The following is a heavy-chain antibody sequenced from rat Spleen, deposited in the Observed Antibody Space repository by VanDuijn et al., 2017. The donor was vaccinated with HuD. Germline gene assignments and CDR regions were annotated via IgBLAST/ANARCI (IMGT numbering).Heavy chain of an antibody. D-gene: IGHD4-3*01. J-gene: IGHJ4*01. Sequence: QVQLKESGPGLVQPSQTLSLTCTVSGFSLTSYHVSWVRQPPGQGLAWMGVIWTGGSTAYNSLLKSRLSISRDTSKSQVFLKMNSLQTEDTATYYCARGIIRGTGVMDAWGQGASVTVSS. CDR2: IWTGGST. CDR1: GFSLTSYH. V-gene: IGHV2-43*01. CDR3: ARGIIRGTGVMDA.